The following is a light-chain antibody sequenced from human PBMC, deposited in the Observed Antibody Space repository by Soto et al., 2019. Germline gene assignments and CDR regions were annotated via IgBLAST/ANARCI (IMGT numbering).Light chain of an antibody. CDR2: GAS. J-gene: IGKJ5*01. Sequence: DIQMTQSPSSVSASVGDTVTINCRASQGIGNWLAWYQQKPGKAPKLLIYGASSLQSGVPSRFSGSVSGTDFTLTISSLQPEDFATYSCQQANSFPQSFGQGTRLEIK. V-gene: IGKV1D-12*01. CDR3: QQANSFPQS. CDR1: QGIGNW.